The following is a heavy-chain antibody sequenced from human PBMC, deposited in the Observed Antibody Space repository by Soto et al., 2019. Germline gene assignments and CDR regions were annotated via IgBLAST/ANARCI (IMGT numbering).Heavy chain of an antibody. D-gene: IGHD5-12*01. V-gene: IGHV4-39*01. J-gene: IGHJ5*02. CDR2: IYYSGST. CDR3: ARHRTIVATFVWFDP. Sequence: QLQLQESGPGLVKPSETLSLTCTVSGGSISSSSYYWGWIRQPPGKGLEWIGSIYYSGSTYYNPSLKSRVTISVDTSKNQFSLKLSSVTAADTAVYYCARHRTIVATFVWFDPWGQGTLVTVSS. CDR1: GGSISSSSYY.